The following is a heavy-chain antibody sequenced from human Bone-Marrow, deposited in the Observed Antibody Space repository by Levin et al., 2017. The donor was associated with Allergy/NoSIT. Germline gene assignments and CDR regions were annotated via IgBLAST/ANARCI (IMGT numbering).Heavy chain of an antibody. J-gene: IGHJ5*02. Sequence: GGSLRLSCAASGFTFSSYAMHWVRQAPGKGLEWVAVISYDGSNKYYADSVKGRFTISRDNSKNTLYLQMNSLRAEDTAVYYCARDAGLLWFGELDPWGQGTLVTVSS. CDR2: ISYDGSNK. D-gene: IGHD3-10*01. CDR3: ARDAGLLWFGELDP. CDR1: GFTFSSYA. V-gene: IGHV3-30-3*01.